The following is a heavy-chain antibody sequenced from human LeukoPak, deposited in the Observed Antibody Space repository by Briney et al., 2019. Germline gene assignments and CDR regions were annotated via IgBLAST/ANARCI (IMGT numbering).Heavy chain of an antibody. CDR2: MRPRYGNT. V-gene: IGHV1-8*03. CDR1: GYTFIIYE. Sequence: ASVKVSCKASGYTFIIYEIQWVRQAPGQGLEWVGWMRPRYGNTAYAQSFQGRATITRDTSIDTVYMELSGLRSEDTAVYYCARVGAGEGGIDYWAQGTLITVSS. J-gene: IGHJ4*02. D-gene: IGHD3-10*01. CDR3: ARVGAGEGGIDY.